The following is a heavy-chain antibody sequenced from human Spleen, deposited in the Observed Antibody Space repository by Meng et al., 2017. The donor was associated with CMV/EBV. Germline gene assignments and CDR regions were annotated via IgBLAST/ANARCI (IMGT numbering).Heavy chain of an antibody. D-gene: IGHD1-7*01. J-gene: IGHJ6*02. CDR1: GGSISSYY. CDR2: IHYSGST. CDR3: VRDRRYNWNYGVYYGMDV. V-gene: IGHV4-59*12. Sequence: SETLSLTCTVSGGSISSYYWSWIRQPPGKGLEWIGYIHYSGSTNYNPSLKSRVTISVDTSKNQFSLKLISVTAADTAVYYCVRDRRYNWNYGVYYGMDVWGQGTTVTVSS.